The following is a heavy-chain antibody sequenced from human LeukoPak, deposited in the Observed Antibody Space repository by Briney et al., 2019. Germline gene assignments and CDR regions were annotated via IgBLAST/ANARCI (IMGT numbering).Heavy chain of an antibody. V-gene: IGHV3-23*01. CDR2: ISGSGGST. CDR1: GFTFSNYA. J-gene: IGHJ4*02. D-gene: IGHD6-19*01. Sequence: PGGSLRLSCAASGFTFSNYAMSWVRQAPGKGLEWVSAISGSGGSTYYADSVKGRFTISRDNSKNTLHLQMNSLRAEDTAVYYCAKEEPHSSGWYGPVDYWGQGTLVTVSS. CDR3: AKEEPHSSGWYGPVDY.